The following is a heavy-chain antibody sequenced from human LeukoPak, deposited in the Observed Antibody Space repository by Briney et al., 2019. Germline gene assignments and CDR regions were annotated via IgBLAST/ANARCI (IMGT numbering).Heavy chain of an antibody. J-gene: IGHJ4*02. CDR1: GFTFSVFA. CDR2: ISYDGSNN. Sequence: PGGSLRLSCAVSGFTFSVFAMYWVRQAPGKGLEWVALISYDGSNNYYADSVKGRFTCSRDNSKNTLYLQMNSLRAEDTAVYYCARAIGGYSYGYYLDYWGQGTLVTVSS. D-gene: IGHD5-18*01. CDR3: ARAIGGYSYGYYLDY. V-gene: IGHV3-30-3*01.